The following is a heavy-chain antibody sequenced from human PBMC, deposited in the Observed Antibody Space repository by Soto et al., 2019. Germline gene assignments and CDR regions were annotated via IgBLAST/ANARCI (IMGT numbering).Heavy chain of an antibody. J-gene: IGHJ3*02. CDR3: ARRYGSAFDI. Sequence: ASETLSLTCTVSGGSISSYYWSWIRQPPGKGLEWIGYIYYSGSTNYNPSLKSRVTISVDTSKNQLSLKLSSVTAADTAVYYCARRYGSAFDIWGQGTMVTVSS. CDR2: IYYSGST. D-gene: IGHD3-10*01. CDR1: GGSISSYY. V-gene: IGHV4-59*01.